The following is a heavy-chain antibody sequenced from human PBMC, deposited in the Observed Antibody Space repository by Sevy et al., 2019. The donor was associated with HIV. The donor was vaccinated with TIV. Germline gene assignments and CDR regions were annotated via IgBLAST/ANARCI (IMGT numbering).Heavy chain of an antibody. D-gene: IGHD4-17*01. J-gene: IGHJ4*02. V-gene: IGHV3-30-3*01. CDR1: GFTFSHFS. CDR3: ARPPTPYGDYDYYFDY. CDR2: ISFDGYTS. Sequence: GGSLRLSCAASGFTFSHFSMYWVRQAPGKGLEWVALISFDGYTSSYADSVRGRFTISRDNTKDTLYLQMNSLTLHDTAVYYCARPPTPYGDYDYYFDYWGQGTLVTVSS.